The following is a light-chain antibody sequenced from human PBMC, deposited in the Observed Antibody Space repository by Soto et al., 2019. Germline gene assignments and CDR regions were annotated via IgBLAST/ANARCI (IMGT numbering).Light chain of an antibody. Sequence: QAVVTQPPSVSGAPGQRVTISCTGSSSNIGAGYDVHWYQQLPGTAPKLLLYGNTNRPSGVPDRFSGSKSGSSASLAISGLRAEDEADYYCQSYDNSLSASVFGGGTQLPS. CDR1: SSNIGAGYD. V-gene: IGLV1-40*01. CDR2: GNT. J-gene: IGLJ3*02. CDR3: QSYDNSLSASV.